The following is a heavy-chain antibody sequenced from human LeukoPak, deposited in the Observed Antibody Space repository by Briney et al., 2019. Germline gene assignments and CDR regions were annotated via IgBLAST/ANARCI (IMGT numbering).Heavy chain of an antibody. J-gene: IGHJ4*02. CDR2: ISNDGGNE. D-gene: IGHD1-14*01. V-gene: IGHV3-30*02. CDR3: AKATYTTDF. Sequence: GGSLRLSCVGSGYTFRSYDMHWVRQAPGKGLEWLAFISNDGGNEYCAGSVKGRFTISRDNSKNTLHLHMNSLRSEDTAVYFCAKATYTTDFWGQGTLVTVSS. CDR1: GYTFRSYD.